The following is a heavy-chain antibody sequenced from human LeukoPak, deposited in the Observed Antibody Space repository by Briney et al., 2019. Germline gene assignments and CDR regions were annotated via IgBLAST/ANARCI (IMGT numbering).Heavy chain of an antibody. J-gene: IGHJ4*02. D-gene: IGHD1-26*01. CDR3: ARVKYSGSYYGVDY. Sequence: SETLSLTCTVSGDSISSADYYWSWIRQPPWKGLEWIGYIYYSGSTYYNPPLKSRVIISADTSKNQFSLKLSSVTAADTAVYYCARVKYSGSYYGVDYWGQGTLVTVSS. CDR1: GDSISSADYY. V-gene: IGHV4-30-4*08. CDR2: IYYSGST.